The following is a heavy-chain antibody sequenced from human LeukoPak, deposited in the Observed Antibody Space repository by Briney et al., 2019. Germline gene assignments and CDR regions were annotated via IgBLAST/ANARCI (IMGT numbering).Heavy chain of an antibody. CDR3: ARDLANGGENWFDP. V-gene: IGHV1-18*01. CDR1: GYTFTSYG. Sequence: ASVKVSCKASGYTFTSYGISWVRQAPGQGLEWMGWISAYNGNTNYAQKLQGRVTMTADTSTSTAYMELRSLRSDDTAVYYCARDLANGGENWFDPWGQGTLVTVSS. CDR2: ISAYNGNT. J-gene: IGHJ5*02. D-gene: IGHD4-23*01.